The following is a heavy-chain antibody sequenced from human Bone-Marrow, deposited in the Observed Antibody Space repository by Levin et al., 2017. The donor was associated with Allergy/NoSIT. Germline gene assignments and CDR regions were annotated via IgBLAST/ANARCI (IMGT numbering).Heavy chain of an antibody. CDR3: ARSPPSMELNWFDT. Sequence: TSQTLSLTCTVSRGSLSSYFWSWIRQSPGKGLEWIGYIYYTGGTNYNPSLKSRVTILVDMSKNQFSLSLTSVTAADTAVYYCARSPPSMELNWFDTWGQGMLVTVSS. J-gene: IGHJ5*02. V-gene: IGHV4-59*03. CDR2: IYYTGGT. D-gene: IGHD1-1*01. CDR1: RGSLSSYF.